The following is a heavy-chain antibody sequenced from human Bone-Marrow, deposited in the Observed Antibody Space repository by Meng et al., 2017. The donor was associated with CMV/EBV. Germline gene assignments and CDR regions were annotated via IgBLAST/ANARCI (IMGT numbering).Heavy chain of an antibody. CDR2: INHSGST. CDR3: ASLSRAQGKDY. CDR1: GGSFSGYY. Sequence: SETLSLTCAVYGGSFSGYYWSWIRQPPGRGLEWIGEINHSGSTNYNPSLKSRVTISVDTSKNQFSLKLSSVTAADTAVYYCASLSRAQGKDYWGQGTLVTVSS. V-gene: IGHV4-34*01. J-gene: IGHJ4*02. D-gene: IGHD4-23*01.